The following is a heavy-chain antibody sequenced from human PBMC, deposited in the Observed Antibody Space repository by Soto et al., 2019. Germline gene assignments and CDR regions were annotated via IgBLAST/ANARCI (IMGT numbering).Heavy chain of an antibody. CDR1: GGTFSSYA. CDR3: AREAITRSVFDP. J-gene: IGHJ5*02. V-gene: IGHV1-69*13. Sequence: SVKVSCKASGGTFSSYAISWVRQAPGQGLEWMGGIIPIFGTANYAQKFQGRVTITADESTSTAYMELSSLRSEDAAVYYCAREAITRSVFDPWGQGTLVTVSS. CDR2: IIPIFGTA.